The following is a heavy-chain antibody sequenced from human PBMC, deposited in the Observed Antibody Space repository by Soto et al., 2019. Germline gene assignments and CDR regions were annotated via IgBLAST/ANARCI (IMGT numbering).Heavy chain of an antibody. J-gene: IGHJ6*02. CDR1: GDSISNGGYY. V-gene: IGHV4-39*01. Sequence: QLQLQESGPGLVKPSETLSLTCTVSGDSISNGGYYWGWIRQPPGKGLEWIGSIYYSGNTFYNASLKSRVTISRDTSRNQFSMRLTSVTAADTAVYYCVSRLGYGYAMDVWGQGTTVTVSS. D-gene: IGHD5-12*01. CDR2: IYYSGNT. CDR3: VSRLGYGYAMDV.